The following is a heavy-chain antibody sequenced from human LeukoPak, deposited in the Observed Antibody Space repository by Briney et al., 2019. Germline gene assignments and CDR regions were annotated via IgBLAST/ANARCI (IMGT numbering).Heavy chain of an antibody. CDR1: GGSISSYY. D-gene: IGHD6-13*01. J-gene: IGHJ2*01. V-gene: IGHV4-59*01. CDR2: IYYSGST. Sequence: PSETLSLTCTVSGGSISSYYWSWIRQPPGKGLEWIGYIYYSGSTNYNPSLKSRVTISVDTSKNQLSLKLSSVTAADTAVYYCARDKGLAAAGHWYFDLWGRGTLVTVSS. CDR3: ARDKGLAAAGHWYFDL.